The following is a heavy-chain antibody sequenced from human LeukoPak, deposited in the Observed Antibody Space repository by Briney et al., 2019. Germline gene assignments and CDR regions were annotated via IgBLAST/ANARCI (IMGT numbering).Heavy chain of an antibody. V-gene: IGHV1-2*02. CDR1: GYKFTSYY. CDR3: ARSKGSGWFTY. CDR2: INPNSGGT. J-gene: IGHJ4*02. Sequence: ASVKVSCKASGYKFTSYYMHWVRQAPGQGLEWMGWINPNSGGTNYAQKFQGRVTMTRDTSISTAYMELSRLRSDDTAVYYCARSKGSGWFTYWGQGTLVTVSS. D-gene: IGHD6-19*01.